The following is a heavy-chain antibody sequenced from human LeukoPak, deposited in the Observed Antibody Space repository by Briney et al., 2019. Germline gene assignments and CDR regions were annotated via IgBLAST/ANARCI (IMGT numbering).Heavy chain of an antibody. V-gene: IGHV4-59*01. Sequence: SETLSLTCTVSGGSISSYYWSWIRQPPGKGLEWIGYIYYSGSTNYNPSLKSRVTISVDTSKNQFSLKLSSVTAADTAVYYCARAQYSSSWTDRDLWGRGTLVTVSS. CDR2: IYYSGST. CDR3: ARAQYSSSWTDRDL. J-gene: IGHJ2*01. CDR1: GGSISSYY. D-gene: IGHD6-13*01.